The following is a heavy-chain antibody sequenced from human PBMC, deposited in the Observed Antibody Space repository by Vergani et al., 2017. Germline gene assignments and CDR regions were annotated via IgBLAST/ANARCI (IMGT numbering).Heavy chain of an antibody. J-gene: IGHJ4*02. CDR3: VKESRDDTVEAPSAIQGTFDT. D-gene: IGHD2-2*02. V-gene: IGHV3-33*06. CDR1: GFSFSSYA. Sequence: QVQLVESGGGAVQPGRSLRLSCAASGFSFSSYAMHWVRQAPGKGLQWVAIIWSDGSKRYYEGYGRGRFTISRDNSKNTIYLQMNSLRAEDTGMYYCVKESRDDTVEAPSAIQGTFDTWGQGTLVTVSS. CDR2: IWSDGSKR.